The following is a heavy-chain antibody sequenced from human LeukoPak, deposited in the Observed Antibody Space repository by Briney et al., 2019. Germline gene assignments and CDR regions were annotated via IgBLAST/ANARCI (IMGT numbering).Heavy chain of an antibody. J-gene: IGHJ5*02. V-gene: IGHV3-73*01. CDR2: IRSKANSYAT. CDR3: TRHGKSGSYHHENWFDP. Sequence: QPGGSLRLSCAASGFTFSGSAMHWVRQASGKGLEWVGRIRSKANSYATAYAASVKGRFTISRDDSKNTAYLQMNSLKTEDTAVYYCTRHGKSGSYHHENWFDPWGQGTLVTVSS. D-gene: IGHD1-26*01. CDR1: GFTFSGSA.